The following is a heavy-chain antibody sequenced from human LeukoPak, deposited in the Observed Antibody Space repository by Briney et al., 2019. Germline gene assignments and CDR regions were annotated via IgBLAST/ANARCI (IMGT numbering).Heavy chain of an antibody. D-gene: IGHD2-21*02. CDR3: ARGAVVVTAPDY. V-gene: IGHV3-11*06. CDR1: GFTFSDYY. CDR2: ISSSSSYT. Sequence: PGGSLGLSCAASGFTFSDYYMSWIRQAPGKGLEWVSYISSSSSYTNYADSVKGRFTISRDNAKNSLYLQMNSLRAEDTAVYYCARGAVVVTAPDYWGQGTLVTVSS. J-gene: IGHJ4*02.